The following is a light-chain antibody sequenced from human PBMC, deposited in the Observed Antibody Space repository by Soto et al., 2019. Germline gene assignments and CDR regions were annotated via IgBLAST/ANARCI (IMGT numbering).Light chain of an antibody. J-gene: IGLJ1*01. CDR1: SSNIGAGYD. V-gene: IGLV1-40*01. Sequence: QSVLTQPPSVSGAPGQRVTISCNGSSSNIGAGYDVHWYQQLPGTAPKLLIYGNNNRPSGVPDRFSGSKSDTSASLAITELQAEDEADYYCQSYDSSLSAYVFGPGTKLTVL. CDR3: QSYDSSLSAYV. CDR2: GNN.